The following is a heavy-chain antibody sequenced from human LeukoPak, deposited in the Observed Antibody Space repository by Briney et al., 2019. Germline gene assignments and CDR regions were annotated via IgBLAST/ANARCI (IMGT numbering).Heavy chain of an antibody. CDR3: TSRSVWPLWLHLRTDAFDI. CDR1: GFTFSSYW. D-gene: IGHD3-22*01. Sequence: GGSLRLSCAASGFTFSSYWMSWVRQAPGKGLEWVANIKQDGSEKYYVDSVKGRFTISRDNAKNSLYLQMNSLRAEDTAVYYCTSRSVWPLWLHLRTDAFDIWGQGTMVTVSS. J-gene: IGHJ3*02. CDR2: IKQDGSEK. V-gene: IGHV3-7*01.